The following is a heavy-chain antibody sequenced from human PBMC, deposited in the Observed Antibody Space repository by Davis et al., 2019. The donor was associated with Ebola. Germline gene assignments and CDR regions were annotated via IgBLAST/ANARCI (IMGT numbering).Heavy chain of an antibody. J-gene: IGHJ6*03. CDR1: GYTFTSYD. V-gene: IGHV1-8*01. CDR2: MNPNSGNT. Sequence: ASVKVSCKASGYTFTSYDINWVRQATGQGLEWMGWMNPNSGNTGYAQKFQGRVTMTRNTSISTAYMELSSLRSEDTAVYYCARGIDPSYYYYYMDVWGKGTTVTVSS. CDR3: ARGIDPSYYYYYMDV. D-gene: IGHD2-21*01.